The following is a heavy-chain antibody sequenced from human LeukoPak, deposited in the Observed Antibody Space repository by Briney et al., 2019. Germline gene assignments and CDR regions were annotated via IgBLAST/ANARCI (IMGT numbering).Heavy chain of an antibody. Sequence: PSETLSLTCTVSGGSISSSSYYWGWIRQPPGKGLEWIGSIYYSGSTYYNPSLKSRVTISVDTSKNQFSLKLSSVTAADTAVYYCARGYSYGYWYFDLWGRGTLVTVSS. J-gene: IGHJ2*01. CDR3: ARGYSYGYWYFDL. CDR1: GGSISSSSYY. D-gene: IGHD5-18*01. CDR2: IYYSGST. V-gene: IGHV4-39*01.